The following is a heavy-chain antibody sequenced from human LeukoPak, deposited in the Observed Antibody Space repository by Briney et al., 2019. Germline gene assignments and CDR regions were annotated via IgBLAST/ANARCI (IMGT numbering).Heavy chain of an antibody. CDR2: ISYDGSNK. CDR3: AREDIVVVPAAYIESYYFDY. CDR1: GFTFSSYA. D-gene: IGHD2-2*01. Sequence: QPGRSLRLSCAASGFTFSSYAMHWVRQAPGKGLEWVAVISYDGSNKYYADSVKGRFTISRDNSKNTLYLQMNSLRAEDTAVYYCAREDIVVVPAAYIESYYFDYWGQGTLVTVSS. V-gene: IGHV3-30-3*01. J-gene: IGHJ4*02.